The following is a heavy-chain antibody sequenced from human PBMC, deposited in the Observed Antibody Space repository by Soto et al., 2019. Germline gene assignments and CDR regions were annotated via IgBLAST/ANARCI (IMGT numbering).Heavy chain of an antibody. CDR2: INSDGSST. CDR1: GFTFSSYW. D-gene: IGHD4-17*01. Sequence: EVQLVESGGGLVQPGGSLRLSCAASGFTFSSYWMHWVRQAPGKGLVWVSRINSDGSSTSYADSVKGRFTISRDNAKNTLYLQMNSLRAEDTAVYYCARDPSIDYGDYDTEGDAFDIWGQGTMVTVSS. CDR3: ARDPSIDYGDYDTEGDAFDI. J-gene: IGHJ3*02. V-gene: IGHV3-74*01.